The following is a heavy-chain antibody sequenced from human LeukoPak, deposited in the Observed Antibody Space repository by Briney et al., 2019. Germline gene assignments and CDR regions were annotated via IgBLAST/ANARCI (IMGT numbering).Heavy chain of an antibody. J-gene: IGHJ4*02. CDR3: ARDSSWHYIDY. CDR2: IYYSGST. CDR1: GGSISSGGYY. Sequence: PSETLSLTCTVSGGSISSGGYYWSWIRQHPGKGLEWIGYIYYSGSTYYNPSLKSRVTISVDTSKNQFSLKLSSVTAADTAVYYCARDSSWHYIDYWGQGTLVTVSS. V-gene: IGHV4-31*03.